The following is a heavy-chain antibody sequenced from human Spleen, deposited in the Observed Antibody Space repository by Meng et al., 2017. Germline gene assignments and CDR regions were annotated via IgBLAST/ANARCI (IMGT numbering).Heavy chain of an antibody. J-gene: IGHJ4*02. CDR2: IIPIFGTA. D-gene: IGHD3-22*01. V-gene: IGHV1-69*06. Sequence: SVKVSCKASGDTSSSYAVSWVRQAPGQGLEWMGGIIPIFGTANYAQKFQGRVTITADKSTSTAYMELSSLRSEDTAVYYCARGSYDSSGYYYRPPPYYVDYWGQGTLVTVSS. CDR1: GDTSSSYA. CDR3: ARGSYDSSGYYYRPPPYYVDY.